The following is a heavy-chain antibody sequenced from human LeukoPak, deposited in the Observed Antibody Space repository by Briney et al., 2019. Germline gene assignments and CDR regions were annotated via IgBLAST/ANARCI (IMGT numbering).Heavy chain of an antibody. D-gene: IGHD3-22*01. V-gene: IGHV3-9*01. Sequence: GGSLRLSCAASGFTFDDYAMFWVRQAPGKGLEWVSGISWNSKNIGYAASVKGRFTISRDNAKNSLYLQMNSLRAEDTAFYYFAKGNRDSSGFYYYYGMDVWGQGTTDTVSS. CDR3: AKGNRDSSGFYYYYGMDV. J-gene: IGHJ6*02. CDR2: ISWNSKNI. CDR1: GFTFDDYA.